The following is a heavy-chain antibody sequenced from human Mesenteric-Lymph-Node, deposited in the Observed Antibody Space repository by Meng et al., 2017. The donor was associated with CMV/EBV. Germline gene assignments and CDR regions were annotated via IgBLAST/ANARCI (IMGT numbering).Heavy chain of an antibody. CDR1: GGSISSGCYY. J-gene: IGHJ4*02. Sequence: TVSGGSISSGCYYWLLIRHHPGKGLEWIGYISYSGFTYYNPSLKSQVTISMYSSTNQFSLKLSSVTAADTAVYYCARGLATLHYGVYFDYGGQGTLVTVS. D-gene: IGHD4/OR15-4a*01. CDR3: ARGLATLHYGVYFDY. CDR2: ISYSGFT. V-gene: IGHV4-31*01.